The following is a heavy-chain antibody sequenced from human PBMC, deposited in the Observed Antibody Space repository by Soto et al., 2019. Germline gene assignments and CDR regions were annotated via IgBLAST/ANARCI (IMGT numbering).Heavy chain of an antibody. CDR3: GRLAEAATGHTDFDF. J-gene: IGHJ4*02. Sequence: PSETLSLTCTVSGASIKSRNYFWGWIRQPPGKGLEFVGSIHSSGGTYYNPSPKSRVTVSVDLSNSHFSLSLKSLTATDTAVYYCGRLAEAATGHTDFDFWGQGTLVTDSS. V-gene: IGHV4-39*02. CDR1: GASIKSRNYF. CDR2: IHSSGGT. D-gene: IGHD2-15*01.